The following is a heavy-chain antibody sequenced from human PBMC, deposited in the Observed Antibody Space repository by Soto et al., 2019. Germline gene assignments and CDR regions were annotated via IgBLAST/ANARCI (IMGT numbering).Heavy chain of an antibody. CDR3: ARKGDPTNWGSGNAFDV. D-gene: IGHD7-27*01. Sequence: QVQLVESGGGVVQPGRSLRLSCAASGFTFTNYAIHWVRQAPGKGLEWVAVISYDGSHKYYADSVKGRVTISRDNSKNTLYLQMNSLRVEDTAVYYCARKGDPTNWGSGNAFDVWGQGTMVTVSS. CDR1: GFTFTNYA. V-gene: IGHV3-30-3*01. J-gene: IGHJ3*01. CDR2: ISYDGSHK.